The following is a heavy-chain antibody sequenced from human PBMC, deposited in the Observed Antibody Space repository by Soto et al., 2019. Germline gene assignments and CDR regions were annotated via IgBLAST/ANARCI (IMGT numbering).Heavy chain of an antibody. CDR3: VSSSGYFDN. J-gene: IGHJ4*02. Sequence: QVQLVESGGGVVQPGRSLRLSCAASGIIFSNYDTHWVRQAPGKGLEWVSFICYDGGYKYYADSVKGRFTISRDNSKNTLYLKMHRLTAADPYVYSCVSSSGYFDNWGQGTLVTVSS. CDR1: GIIFSNYD. V-gene: IGHV3-33*01. CDR2: ICYDGGYK.